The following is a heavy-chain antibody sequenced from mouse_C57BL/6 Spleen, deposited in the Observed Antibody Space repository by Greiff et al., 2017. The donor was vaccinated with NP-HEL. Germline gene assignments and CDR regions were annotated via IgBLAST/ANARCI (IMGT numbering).Heavy chain of an antibody. CDR1: GYTFTDYE. V-gene: IGHV1-15*01. D-gene: IGHD2-3*01. CDR3: TRGGHDGSTEAMDY. J-gene: IGHJ4*01. Sequence: QVQLQQSGAELVRPGASVTLSCKASGYTFTDYEMHWVKQTPVHGLEWIGAIDPETGGTAYNQKFKGKAILTADKSSSTAYMELRSLTSEDSAVYYCTRGGHDGSTEAMDYWGQGTSVTVSS. CDR2: IDPETGGT.